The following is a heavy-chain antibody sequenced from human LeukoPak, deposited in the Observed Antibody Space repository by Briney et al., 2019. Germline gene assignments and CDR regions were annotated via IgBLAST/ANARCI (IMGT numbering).Heavy chain of an antibody. CDR1: GFTFSSYW. D-gene: IGHD6-19*01. CDR2: INTDGSST. J-gene: IGHJ3*02. V-gene: IGHV3-74*01. Sequence: GGSLRLSCAASGFTFSSYWMHRVRQAPGKGLVWVSRINTDGSSTSYADSVKGRFTISRDNAKNTLYLQMNSLRAEDTAVYYCARGRGWSPGAFDIWGQGTMVTVSS. CDR3: ARGRGWSPGAFDI.